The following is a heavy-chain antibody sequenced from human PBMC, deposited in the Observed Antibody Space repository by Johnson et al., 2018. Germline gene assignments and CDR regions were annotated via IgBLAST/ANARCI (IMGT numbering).Heavy chain of an antibody. Sequence: VQLLESGGGVVQPGGSXRLSCATSGFIFDTYGMHWVRQAPGKGLEWVAIIWPDGSDKLYVDSVTGRFTISRDNSKDNLYLQMNSLRAEDTALYYCTTDGRDSGYDHQSGWGYYYYYAMDVWGQGTTVTVSS. D-gene: IGHD5-12*01. J-gene: IGHJ6*02. CDR3: TTDGRDSGYDHQSGWGYYYYYAMDV. CDR1: GFIFDTYG. CDR2: IWPDGSDK. V-gene: IGHV3-33*01.